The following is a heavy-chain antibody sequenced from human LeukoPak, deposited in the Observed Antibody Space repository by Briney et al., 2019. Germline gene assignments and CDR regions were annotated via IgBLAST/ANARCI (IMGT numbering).Heavy chain of an antibody. V-gene: IGHV3-7*01. CDR3: ARERRTRGITNYYYYYGMDV. D-gene: IGHD2-2*01. J-gene: IGHJ6*02. CDR1: GFTFSSYW. CDR2: IKQDGSEK. Sequence: GGSLRLSCAASGFTFSSYWMSWVRQAPGKGLEWVANIKQDGSEKYYVDSVKGRFTISRDNAKNSLYLQMNSLRAEDTAVCYCARERRTRGITNYYYYYGMDVWGQGTTVTVSS.